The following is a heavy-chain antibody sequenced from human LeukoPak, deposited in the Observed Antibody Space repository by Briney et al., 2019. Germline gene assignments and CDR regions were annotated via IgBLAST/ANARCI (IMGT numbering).Heavy chain of an antibody. CDR3: ARIRESSNWYPVGLDDY. Sequence: PGGSLRLSCAASGFTFSSYAMSWVRQAPGKGLEWVSAISYSGGSTYYADSVEGRFTISRDNSKNTLYVQMNSLRAEDTAVYYCARIRESSNWYPVGLDDYWGQGTLVTVSS. D-gene: IGHD6-13*01. CDR1: GFTFSSYA. CDR2: ISYSGGST. J-gene: IGHJ4*02. V-gene: IGHV3-23*01.